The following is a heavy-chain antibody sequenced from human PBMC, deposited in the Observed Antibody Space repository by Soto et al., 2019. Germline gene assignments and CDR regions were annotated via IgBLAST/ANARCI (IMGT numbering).Heavy chain of an antibody. V-gene: IGHV4-61*01. D-gene: IGHD2-15*01. CDR1: GDSINNSSYY. CDR3: ARDLKEYCSDGKCNWFDP. J-gene: IGHJ5*02. CDR2: ISYSGST. Sequence: SETLSLTCTVSGDSINNSSYYWSWIRQPPGKGLEWIGYISYSGSTDYNPSLKSRVTISFDASKNQISLQVRSATAADAAVYYCARDLKEYCSDGKCNWFDPWGQGTLVTVSS.